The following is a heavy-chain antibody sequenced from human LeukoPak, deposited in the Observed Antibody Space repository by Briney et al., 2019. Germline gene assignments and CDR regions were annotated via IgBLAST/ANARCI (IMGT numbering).Heavy chain of an antibody. CDR3: ARGGVSDFDY. D-gene: IGHD3-16*01. CDR2: FHTSGST. J-gene: IGHJ4*02. Sequence: PSETLSLTCGVSGYSISSGYYWGWIRQPPVKGLEWIGRFHTSGSTDYNPSLKSRVSISVDTSKNHFSLKLSSVTAADTAVYYCARGGVSDFDYWGQGTLVTVSS. V-gene: IGHV4-38-2*01. CDR1: GYSISSGYY.